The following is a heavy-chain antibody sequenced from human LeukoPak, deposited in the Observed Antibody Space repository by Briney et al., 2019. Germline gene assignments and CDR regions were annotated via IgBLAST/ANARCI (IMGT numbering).Heavy chain of an antibody. CDR1: GYTFTSYY. J-gene: IGHJ4*02. Sequence: ASVKVSCKASGYTFTSYYMHWVRQAPGHGLEWMGIINPSGGSTSYAQKFQGRVTMTRDTSTRTVYMGLSSLRSEDTAVYYCARGAIGYCSSTSCLGRGYYFDYWGQGTLVTVSS. V-gene: IGHV1-46*01. D-gene: IGHD2-2*01. CDR3: ARGAIGYCSSTSCLGRGYYFDY. CDR2: INPSGGST.